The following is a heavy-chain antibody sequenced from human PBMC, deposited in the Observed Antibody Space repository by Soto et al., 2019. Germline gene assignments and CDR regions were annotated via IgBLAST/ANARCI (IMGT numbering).Heavy chain of an antibody. CDR1: GYTFTSYG. D-gene: IGHD3-3*01. Sequence: ASVKVSCKASGYTFTSYGISWVRQAPGQGLEWMGWISAYNGNTNYAQKLQGRVTMTTDTSTSTAYMELRSLRSDDTAVYYCARLFTIFGVALTYYFDYWGQGTLVTVSS. J-gene: IGHJ4*02. CDR3: ARLFTIFGVALTYYFDY. V-gene: IGHV1-18*01. CDR2: ISAYNGNT.